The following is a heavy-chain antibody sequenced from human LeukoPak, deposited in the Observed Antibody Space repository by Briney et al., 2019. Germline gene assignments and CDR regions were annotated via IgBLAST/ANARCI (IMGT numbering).Heavy chain of an antibody. Sequence: PSETLSLTCTVSGYSISSGLYWGWIRQPPGKGLEWVGTIHHTGSTSYNPSLKSRVTISVDTSKNQFSLKVTSVTAADTAVYYCARRYCSSTTCYYLDYWGQGTLVTVSS. D-gene: IGHD2-2*01. V-gene: IGHV4-38-2*02. J-gene: IGHJ4*02. CDR1: GYSISSGLY. CDR2: IHHTGST. CDR3: ARRYCSSTTCYYLDY.